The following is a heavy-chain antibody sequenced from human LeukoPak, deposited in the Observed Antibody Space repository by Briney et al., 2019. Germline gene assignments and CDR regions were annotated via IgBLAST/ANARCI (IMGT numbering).Heavy chain of an antibody. J-gene: IGHJ4*02. CDR3: TRFLFYYDSSGYYDYLDY. Sequence: PGGSLRLSCAASGFTFSSYWMHWVRQAPGKGLVWVSRINTDGSSTNYADSVKGRFTISRDNAKNTVYLQMNSLRAEDTAVYYCTRFLFYYDSSGYYDYLDYWGQGTLVTVSS. CDR2: INTDGSST. D-gene: IGHD3-22*01. CDR1: GFTFSSYW. V-gene: IGHV3-74*01.